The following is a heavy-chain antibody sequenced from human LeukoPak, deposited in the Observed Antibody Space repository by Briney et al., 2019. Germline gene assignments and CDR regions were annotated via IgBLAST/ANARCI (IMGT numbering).Heavy chain of an antibody. CDR1: GFTFSSYW. Sequence: GGSLRLSCAASGFTFSSYWMSWVRQAPGKGLEWVANIKQDGSEKYYVDSVKGRFTISRDNAKNSLYLQMNSLRAEDTAVYYCARDRGDTAMVEFDYWGQGTLVTVSS. CDR2: IKQDGSEK. CDR3: ARDRGDTAMVEFDY. J-gene: IGHJ4*02. D-gene: IGHD5-18*01. V-gene: IGHV3-7*01.